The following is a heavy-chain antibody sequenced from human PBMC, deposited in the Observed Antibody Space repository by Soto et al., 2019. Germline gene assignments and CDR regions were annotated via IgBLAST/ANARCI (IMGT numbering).Heavy chain of an antibody. CDR1: GFSFSSSW. D-gene: IGHD6-19*01. J-gene: IGHJ5*02. Sequence: GGSLRLSCAASGFSFSSSWMHWVRQGPGKGLEWVSAISGSGGSTYYADSVKGRFTISRDNSKNTLYLQMNSLRPEDTATYYCARVGYSSGWYRSWGQGTLFTVSS. CDR3: ARVGYSSGWYRS. CDR2: ISGSGGST. V-gene: IGHV3-23*01.